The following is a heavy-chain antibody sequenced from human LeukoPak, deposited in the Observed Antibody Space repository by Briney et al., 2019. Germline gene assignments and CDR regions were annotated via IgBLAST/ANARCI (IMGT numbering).Heavy chain of an antibody. CDR2: ISGSGSTT. V-gene: IGHV3-23*01. CDR1: GFTFSSYA. CDR3: ARNPGRAAAATLTY. D-gene: IGHD6-13*01. Sequence: GSLRLSCAASGFTFSSYAMSWVRQAPGKGLEWVSTISGSGSTTYFADSVKGRFTISRDNSMNTLYLQMSSLRAEDTAVYYCARNPGRAAAATLTYWGQGILVTVSS. J-gene: IGHJ4*02.